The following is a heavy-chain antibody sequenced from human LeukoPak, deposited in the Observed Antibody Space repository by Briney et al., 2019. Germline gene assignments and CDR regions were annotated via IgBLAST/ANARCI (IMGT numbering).Heavy chain of an antibody. CDR2: VSSSGDRT. Sequence: PGGSLRLSCAASGFTFSSYAMSWVRPAPGKGLEWVSGVSSSGDRTYYADSVKGRFTISRDNSKNTLYLQMNSLRAEDTAVYYCAKDAIVTTPGEAFDIWGQGTMVTVSS. CDR3: AKDAIVTTPGEAFDI. V-gene: IGHV3-23*01. CDR1: GFTFSSYA. J-gene: IGHJ3*02. D-gene: IGHD4-11*01.